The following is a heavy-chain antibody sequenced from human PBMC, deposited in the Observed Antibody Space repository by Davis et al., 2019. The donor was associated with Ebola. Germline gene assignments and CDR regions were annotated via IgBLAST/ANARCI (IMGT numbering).Heavy chain of an antibody. CDR2: ISGSGRT. J-gene: IGHJ4*02. CDR3: ARFGHDAY. Sequence: PSETLSLTCTVSDASISGHYWNWFRQPPGKGLEWIGFISGSGRTSYNPSLTSRITISADTSKNQFSLNLSSVTAADTAVYFCARFGHDAYWGQGTLVTVSS. V-gene: IGHV4-59*11. CDR1: DASISGHY. D-gene: IGHD1-1*01.